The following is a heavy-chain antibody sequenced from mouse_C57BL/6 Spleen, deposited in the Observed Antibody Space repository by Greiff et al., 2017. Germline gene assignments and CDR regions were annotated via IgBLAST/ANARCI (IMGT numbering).Heavy chain of an antibody. J-gene: IGHJ4*01. CDR1: GYSITSDY. Sequence: EVKLVESGPGLAKPSPTLTLTCSVSGYSITSDYWNWIRKFPGNKLEYIGYISYSGSTYYNPSLKSRISITRDTSKNQYYLQLNSVTTEDTATYYCARWITTHYYAMDYWGQGTSVTVSS. V-gene: IGHV3-8*01. CDR3: ARWITTHYYAMDY. CDR2: ISYSGST. D-gene: IGHD2-4*01.